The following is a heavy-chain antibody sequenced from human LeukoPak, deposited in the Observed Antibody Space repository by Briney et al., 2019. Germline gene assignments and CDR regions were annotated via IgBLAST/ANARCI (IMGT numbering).Heavy chain of an antibody. CDR2: IIPIFGTA. Sequence: RASVKVSCKASGGTFSSYAISWVRQAPGQGLEWMGGIIPIFGTANYAQKFQGRVTMTTDTYTSTAYMELRSLRSDDTAVYYCARAGQWLVEGGFDYWGQGTLVTVSS. V-gene: IGHV1-69*05. D-gene: IGHD6-19*01. CDR1: GGTFSSYA. J-gene: IGHJ4*02. CDR3: ARAGQWLVEGGFDY.